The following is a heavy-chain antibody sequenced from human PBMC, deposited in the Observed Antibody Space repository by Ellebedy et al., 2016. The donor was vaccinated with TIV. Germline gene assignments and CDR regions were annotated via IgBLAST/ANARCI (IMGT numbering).Heavy chain of an antibody. CDR2: ISSSGSTI. CDR1: GFTFSGYG. Sequence: GESLKISCAAPGFTFSGYGMNWVRQAPGKGLEWVSYISSSGSTIYYADSVKGRFTISRDSAKNSLYLQMNSLRAEDTAGYYCARFVADCGGECYSPYFYYWGQGTLVTVSS. D-gene: IGHD2-21*01. CDR3: ARFVADCGGECYSPYFYY. V-gene: IGHV3-48*04. J-gene: IGHJ4*02.